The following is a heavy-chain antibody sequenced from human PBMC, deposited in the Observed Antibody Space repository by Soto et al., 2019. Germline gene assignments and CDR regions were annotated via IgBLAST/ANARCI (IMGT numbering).Heavy chain of an antibody. V-gene: IGHV1-69*11. D-gene: IGHD3-16*02. CDR1: GGTFRSSG. CDR2: IVPSLDTT. CDR3: ARWPQPRYTADPYAVDV. J-gene: IGHJ6*02. Sequence: QVHLVQSGTEVKKPGSSVKVSCKASGGTFRSSGFSWVRQAPGQGLEWMGMIVPSLDTTNYAQKFQARVTITADEVTITAYMELRSLRSEDTAVYYCARWPQPRYTADPYAVDVWGQGTRVIVSS.